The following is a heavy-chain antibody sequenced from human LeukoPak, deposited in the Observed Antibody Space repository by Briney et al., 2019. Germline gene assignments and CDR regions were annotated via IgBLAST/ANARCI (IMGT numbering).Heavy chain of an antibody. CDR3: ARGGSSSWYWFDP. J-gene: IGHJ5*02. CDR2: IYYSGST. D-gene: IGHD6-13*01. Sequence: SETRSLTCTVSGGSISSSSYYWGWIRQPPGKGLEWIGSIYYSGSTYYNPSLKSRVTISVDTSKNQFSLKLSSVTAADTAVYYCARGGSSSWYWFDPWGQGSLVSVP. CDR1: GGSISSSSYY. V-gene: IGHV4-39*01.